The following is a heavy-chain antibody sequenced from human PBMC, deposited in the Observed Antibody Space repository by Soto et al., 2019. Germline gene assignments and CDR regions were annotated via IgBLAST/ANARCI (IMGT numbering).Heavy chain of an antibody. V-gene: IGHV3-30*03. CDR1: GFTFSSYG. CDR3: RGSGEQQLVQDYFDY. CDR2: ISYDGSNK. J-gene: IGHJ4*02. Sequence: SLRLSCAASGFTFSSYGMHWVRQAPGKGLEWVAVISYDGSNKYYADSVKGRFTISRDNSKNTLYLQMNSLRAEDTAVYYCRGSGEQQLVQDYFDYWGQGTLVTVSS. D-gene: IGHD6-13*01.